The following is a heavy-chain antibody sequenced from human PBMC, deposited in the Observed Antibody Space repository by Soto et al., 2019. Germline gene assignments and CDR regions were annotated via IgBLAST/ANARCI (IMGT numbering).Heavy chain of an antibody. CDR2: IHYSGNT. CDR3: ATHLGTSYYNLWFY. V-gene: IGHV4-59*08. J-gene: IGHJ4*02. CDR1: GASVSGYY. Sequence: QVQLQESGPGLVKPSETLSLTCTVSGASVSGYYWSWIRQPPGKGLEWIGYIHYSGNTNYNPSLKSRVTMSLDTSKNQLSLKLNSVTAADTAIYYCATHLGTSYYNLWFYWGQGTLVTVSS. D-gene: IGHD3-9*01.